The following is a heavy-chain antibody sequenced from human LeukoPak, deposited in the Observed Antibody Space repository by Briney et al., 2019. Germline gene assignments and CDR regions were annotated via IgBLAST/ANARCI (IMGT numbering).Heavy chain of an antibody. J-gene: IGHJ4*02. CDR2: INPNSGGT. CDR3: ARLGGGIINRVGAIS. D-gene: IGHD1-26*01. Sequence: ASVKVSCKASGYTFTGYYMHWVRQAPGQGLEWMGRINPNSGGTNYAQKFQGRVTMTRDTSISTAYMELSRLRSDDTAVYYCARLGGGIINRVGAISWGQGTLVTVSS. V-gene: IGHV1-2*06. CDR1: GYTFTGYY.